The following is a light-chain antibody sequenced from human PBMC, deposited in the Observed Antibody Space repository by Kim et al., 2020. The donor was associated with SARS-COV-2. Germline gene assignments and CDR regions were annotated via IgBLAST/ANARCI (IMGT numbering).Light chain of an antibody. CDR1: NSNIGAGYD. Sequence: VTLSGTGSNSNIGAGYDVHWYQQLPGAVPKLLIYTNNHRPSGVPARFAGSKSGTSASLAITGLQAGDEADYYCQSYDSTLSGSRVFGSGTKVTVL. J-gene: IGLJ1*01. V-gene: IGLV1-40*01. CDR2: TNN. CDR3: QSYDSTLSGSRV.